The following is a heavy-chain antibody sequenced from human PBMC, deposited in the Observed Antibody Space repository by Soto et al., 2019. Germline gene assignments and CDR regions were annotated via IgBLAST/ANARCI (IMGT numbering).Heavy chain of an antibody. Sequence: GGSLRLSCAASGFTFSSYSMNWVRQAPGKGLEWVSSISSSSSYIYYADSVKGRFTISRDNAKNSLYLQMNSLRAEDTAVYYCARDAGYSSTRYYYYYMDVWGKGTTVTVSS. CDR3: ARDAGYSSTRYYYYYMDV. V-gene: IGHV3-21*01. CDR1: GFTFSSYS. D-gene: IGHD6-13*01. J-gene: IGHJ6*03. CDR2: ISSSSSYI.